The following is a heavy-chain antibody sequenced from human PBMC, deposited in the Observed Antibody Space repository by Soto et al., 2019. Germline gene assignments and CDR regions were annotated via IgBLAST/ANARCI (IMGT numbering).Heavy chain of an antibody. Sequence: SQTLSLTCAISGDSVSSKSAAWNWIRQSPSRGLEWLGRTYYRSKWFNDYAVSEKSRITINPDTSQNHFSLQLKSVTPEDTAVYSCARTGGGALDYWGQGTLVTVSS. CDR3: ARTGGGALDY. CDR2: TYYRSKWFN. V-gene: IGHV6-1*01. CDR1: GDSVSSKSAA. J-gene: IGHJ4*02. D-gene: IGHD7-27*01.